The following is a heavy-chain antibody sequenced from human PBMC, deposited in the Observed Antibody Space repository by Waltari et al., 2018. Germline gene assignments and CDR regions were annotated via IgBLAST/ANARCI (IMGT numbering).Heavy chain of an antibody. J-gene: IGHJ3*02. Sequence: QVQLVESGGGVVQPGRSLRLSCAASGFTFSSYGMHWVRQAPGKGRGGVEVIWYDGSNKYYADSVKGRFTISRDNSKNTLYLQMNSLRAEDTAVYYCARTFLEEPNAFDIWGQGTMVTVSS. V-gene: IGHV3-33*01. D-gene: IGHD1-1*01. CDR2: IWYDGSNK. CDR1: GFTFSSYG. CDR3: ARTFLEEPNAFDI.